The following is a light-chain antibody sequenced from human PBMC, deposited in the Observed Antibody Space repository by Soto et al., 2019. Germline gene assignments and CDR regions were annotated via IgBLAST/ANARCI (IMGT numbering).Light chain of an antibody. Sequence: EMKMAESASTLSASVGDRVTITCRASQNIRSRLAWFQQKPGKAPKLLIYDASSLESGAPQRFSGSGSGTEFTLTISSLQTDDFSTYYRQQYHSYWTVGQGTKVDI. CDR2: DAS. CDR3: QQYHSYWT. V-gene: IGKV1-5*01. J-gene: IGKJ1*01. CDR1: QNIRSR.